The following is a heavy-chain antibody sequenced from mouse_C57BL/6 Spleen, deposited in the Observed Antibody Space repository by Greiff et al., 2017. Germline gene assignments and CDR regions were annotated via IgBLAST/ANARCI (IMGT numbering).Heavy chain of an antibody. J-gene: IGHJ3*01. D-gene: IGHD2-4*01. CDR1: GYTFTSYD. CDR2: IYPRDGST. V-gene: IGHV1-85*01. CDR3: ARLYDYDEGTWFAY. Sequence: VQLQQSGPELVKPGASVKLSCKASGYTFTSYDINWVKQRPGQGLEWIGWIYPRDGSTKYNEKFKGKATLTVDTSSSTAYMELHSLTSEDSAVYFCARLYDYDEGTWFAYWGQGTLVTVSA.